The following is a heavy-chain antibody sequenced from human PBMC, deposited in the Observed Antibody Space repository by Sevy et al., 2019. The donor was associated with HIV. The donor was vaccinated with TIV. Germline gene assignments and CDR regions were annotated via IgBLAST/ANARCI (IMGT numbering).Heavy chain of an antibody. CDR2: INRDGSGK. Sequence: GGSLRLSCAASGFTFSDYWMTWVRQSPGKGLEWVANINRDGSGKYYVDSVKGRFTISRDNARNLVYLQMNSLRVEDTALYYCVRAIQSDGSFWGQGALVTVSS. D-gene: IGHD6-19*01. V-gene: IGHV3-7*01. CDR1: GFTFSDYW. J-gene: IGHJ4*02. CDR3: VRAIQSDGSF.